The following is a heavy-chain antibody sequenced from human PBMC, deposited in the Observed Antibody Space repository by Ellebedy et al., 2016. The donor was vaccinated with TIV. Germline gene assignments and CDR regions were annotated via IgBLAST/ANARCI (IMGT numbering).Heavy chain of an antibody. Sequence: SETLSLTXAVSGGSISSSNWWSWVRQPPGKGLEWIGEIYHSGSTNYNPSLKSRVTISVDKSKNQFSLKLSSVTAADTAVYYCARHHQWLVDYYYGMDVWGQGTMVTVSS. CDR1: GGSISSSNW. CDR2: IYHSGST. J-gene: IGHJ6*02. CDR3: ARHHQWLVDYYYGMDV. D-gene: IGHD6-19*01. V-gene: IGHV4-4*02.